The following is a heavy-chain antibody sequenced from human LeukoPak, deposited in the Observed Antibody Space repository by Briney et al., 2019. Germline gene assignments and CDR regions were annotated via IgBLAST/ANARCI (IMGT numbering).Heavy chain of an antibody. D-gene: IGHD3-3*01. CDR1: GGSISSGGYS. V-gene: IGHV4-30-4*07. CDR3: ARRPLRFPNWFDP. CDR2: IYYSGST. J-gene: IGHJ5*02. Sequence: PSQTLSLTCAVSGGSISSGGYSWSWIRQPPGKGLEWIGYIYYSGSTNYNPSLKSRVTISVDTSKNQFSLKLSSVTAADTAVYYCARRPLRFPNWFDPWGQGTLVTVSS.